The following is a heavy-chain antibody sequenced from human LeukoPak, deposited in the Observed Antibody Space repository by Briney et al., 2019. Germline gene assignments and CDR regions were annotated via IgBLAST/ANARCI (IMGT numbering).Heavy chain of an antibody. Sequence: GESLKISCKGSGYSFTSYWIGWVRQMPGKGLEWMGIIYPGDSDTRYSPSFQGQVTISADKSISTAYLQWSSLKASDTAMYYCARGSDTNGWRSDYWGQGNPGHRLL. J-gene: IGHJ4*02. CDR1: GYSFTSYW. CDR2: IYPGDSDT. V-gene: IGHV5-51*01. D-gene: IGHD2-8*01. CDR3: ARGSDTNGWRSDY.